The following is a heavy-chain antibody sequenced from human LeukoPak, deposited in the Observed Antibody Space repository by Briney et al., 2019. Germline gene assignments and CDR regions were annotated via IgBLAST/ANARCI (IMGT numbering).Heavy chain of an antibody. Sequence: GGSLRLSCAPSGFTFSSYAMNWVRQAPGKGLEWVSGINGGGVITYYSDSVKGRFTISRDNSKNSLYLQMKSLRAEDTAVYYCAKDSSQGGDYLDSWGQGTLVTVSS. J-gene: IGHJ4*02. CDR2: INGGGVIT. D-gene: IGHD3-16*01. CDR3: AKDSSQGGDYLDS. CDR1: GFTFSSYA. V-gene: IGHV3-23*01.